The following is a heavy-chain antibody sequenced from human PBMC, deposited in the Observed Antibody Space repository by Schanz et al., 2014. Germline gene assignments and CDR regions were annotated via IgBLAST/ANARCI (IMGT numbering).Heavy chain of an antibody. D-gene: IGHD2-2*01. Sequence: QLVESGGGLVKPGGSLRLSCTASGFSFDSYNMNWVRQSPGKGLEWVAFLSFDSRHIYYADSVKGRFTISRDNSKNTLYVQMNSLRAEDTAVYYCAKSMYSTSWAFDFWGQGAQVTVSS. CDR1: GFSFDSYN. CDR2: LSFDSRHI. CDR3: AKSMYSTSWAFDF. J-gene: IGHJ4*02. V-gene: IGHV3-21*01.